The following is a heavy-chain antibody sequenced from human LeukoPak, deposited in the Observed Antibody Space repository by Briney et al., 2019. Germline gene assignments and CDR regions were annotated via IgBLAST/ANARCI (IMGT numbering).Heavy chain of an antibody. J-gene: IGHJ4*02. CDR3: ARAPIAARSLDY. CDR2: IRYDGSNK. Sequence: GGSLRLSCAASGFTFSSYGMHWVRQAPGKGLEWVAFIRYDGSNKYYADSVKGRFTISRDNSKNTLYLQMNSLRAEDTAVYYCARAPIAARSLDYWGQGTLVTVSS. CDR1: GFTFSSYG. V-gene: IGHV3-30*02. D-gene: IGHD6-6*01.